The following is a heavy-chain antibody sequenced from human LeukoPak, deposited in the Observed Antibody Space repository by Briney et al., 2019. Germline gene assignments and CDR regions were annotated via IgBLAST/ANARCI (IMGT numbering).Heavy chain of an antibody. CDR2: IYHSGST. D-gene: IGHD6-13*01. CDR3: ARGVSSPNYYYMDV. J-gene: IGHJ6*03. V-gene: IGHV4-30-2*01. CDR1: GGSISSGGYY. Sequence: SQTLSLTCTVSGGSISSGGYYWSWIRQPPGKGLEWIGYIYHSGSTYYNPSLKSRVTISVDRSKNQFSLKLSSVTAADTAVYYCARGVSSPNYYYMDVWGKGTTVTVSS.